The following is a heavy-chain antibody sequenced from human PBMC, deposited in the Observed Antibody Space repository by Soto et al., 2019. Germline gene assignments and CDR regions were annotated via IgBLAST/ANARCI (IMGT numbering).Heavy chain of an antibody. CDR2: IIPIFGTA. J-gene: IGHJ4*02. CDR1: GGTFSSST. V-gene: IGHV1-69*01. Sequence: QVQLVPSGAEVKKPGSSVKVSCKASGGTFSSSTIRWVRQAPGQGLEWMGGIIPIFGTAKYAQKFQGRVKIPADESTSTSDLELSSRRSEDTAVYSCAWESAGGPYWCQGTLVTASS. CDR3: AWESAGGPY. D-gene: IGHD6-13*01.